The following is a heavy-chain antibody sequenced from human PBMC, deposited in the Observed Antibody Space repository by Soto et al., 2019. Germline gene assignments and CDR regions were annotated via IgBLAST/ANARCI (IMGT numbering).Heavy chain of an antibody. V-gene: IGHV4-59*08. CDR3: ARHEYVSSSYDLLDV. CDR2: IYYIGST. CDR1: GGSMSNYY. Sequence: PSETLSLTCTVSGGSMSNYYWSWIRQPPGKGLEWIGYIYYIGSTNYNPSLKSRVTMSVDTSRNQLSLNLTSVTASDTALYYCARHEYVSSSYDLLDVWGRGTMVTVSS. J-gene: IGHJ3*01. D-gene: IGHD3-22*01.